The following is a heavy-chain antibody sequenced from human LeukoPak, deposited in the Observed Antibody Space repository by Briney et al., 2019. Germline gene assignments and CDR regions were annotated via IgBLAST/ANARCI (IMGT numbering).Heavy chain of an antibody. V-gene: IGHV4-59*01. D-gene: IGHD5-24*01. J-gene: IGHJ2*01. CDR3: AGEMATISGIYWYFDL. CDR1: GGSISSYY. Sequence: SETLSLTCTVSGGSISSYYWSWIRQPPGKGLEWIGYIYYSGSTNYKSSLKSRVTISVDTSKNQFSLKLSSVTAADTAVYYCAGEMATISGIYWYFDLWGRGTLVTVSS. CDR2: IYYSGST.